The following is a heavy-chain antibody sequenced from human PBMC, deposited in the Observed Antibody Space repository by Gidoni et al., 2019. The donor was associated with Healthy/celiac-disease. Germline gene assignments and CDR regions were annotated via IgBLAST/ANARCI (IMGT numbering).Heavy chain of an antibody. CDR2: MSWNSGSI. CDR3: AKDKTRDSGSYLYDAFDI. Sequence: EVQLVESGGGLVQPGRSLRLSCAASGFTFADYAMHWVRQAPGKGLEWVSGMSWNSGSIGYADSVKGRFTISRDNAKNSLYLQMNSLRAEDTALYYCAKDKTRDSGSYLYDAFDIWGQGTMVTVSS. D-gene: IGHD1-26*01. V-gene: IGHV3-9*01. J-gene: IGHJ3*02. CDR1: GFTFADYA.